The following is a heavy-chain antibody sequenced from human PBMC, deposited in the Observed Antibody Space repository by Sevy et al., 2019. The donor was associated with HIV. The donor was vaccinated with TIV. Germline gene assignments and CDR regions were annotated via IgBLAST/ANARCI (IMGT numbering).Heavy chain of an antibody. CDR3: AKDQAPGYSSSWEIDY. CDR1: GFTFSSYA. D-gene: IGHD6-13*01. J-gene: IGHJ4*02. Sequence: GGSLRLSCAASGFTFSSYAMSWVRQAPGKGLEWVSAISGSGGSTYYEDSVKGRFTISRDNSKNTLYLQMNSLRAEDTAVYYCAKDQAPGYSSSWEIDYWGQGTLVTVSS. V-gene: IGHV3-23*01. CDR2: ISGSGGST.